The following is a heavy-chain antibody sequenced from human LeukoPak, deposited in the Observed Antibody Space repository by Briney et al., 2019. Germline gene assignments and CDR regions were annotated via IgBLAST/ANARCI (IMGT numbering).Heavy chain of an antibody. CDR3: ARVGYSSGWSHFDY. D-gene: IGHD6-19*01. V-gene: IGHV4-59*01. Sequence: SETLSLTCTVSGGSFTNYYWSWIRQPPGKGLEWIGYIYYSGSTNYNPSLKSRVTISVDTSKNQFSLKLRAVTAADTAVYYCARVGYSSGWSHFDYWGQGTQVTVSS. J-gene: IGHJ4*02. CDR1: GGSFTNYY. CDR2: IYYSGST.